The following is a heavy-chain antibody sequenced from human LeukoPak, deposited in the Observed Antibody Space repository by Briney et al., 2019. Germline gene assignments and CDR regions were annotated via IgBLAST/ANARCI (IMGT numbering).Heavy chain of an antibody. J-gene: IGHJ5*02. V-gene: IGHV3-23*01. CDR2: ISGSGGST. CDR1: GFTFSSYA. D-gene: IGHD5-12*01. CDR3: AKGSGYARSTEEKHVFDP. Sequence: GGSLRLSCAASGFTFSSYAMSWVRQAPGKGLEWVSAISGSGGSTYYADSVKGRFTISRDNSKNTLYLQMNSLRAEDTAVYYCAKGSGYARSTEEKHVFDPWGQGTLVTVSS.